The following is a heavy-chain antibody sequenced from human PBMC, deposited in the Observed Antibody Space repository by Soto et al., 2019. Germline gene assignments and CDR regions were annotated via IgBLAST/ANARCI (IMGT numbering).Heavy chain of an antibody. Sequence: GASVKVSCKASGYTFTGYYMHWVRQAPGQGLEWMGWINPNSGGTNYAQKFQGWVTMTRDTSISTAYMELSRLRSDDTAVYYCARMGNYYGSGSYYNYFDYWGQGTLVTVSS. D-gene: IGHD3-10*01. CDR2: INPNSGGT. CDR3: ARMGNYYGSGSYYNYFDY. J-gene: IGHJ4*02. CDR1: GYTFTGYY. V-gene: IGHV1-2*04.